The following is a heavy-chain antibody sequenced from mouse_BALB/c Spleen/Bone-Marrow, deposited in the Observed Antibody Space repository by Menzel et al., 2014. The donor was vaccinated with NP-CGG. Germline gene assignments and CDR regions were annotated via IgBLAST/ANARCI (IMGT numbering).Heavy chain of an antibody. D-gene: IGHD2-1*01. CDR1: GYTFTSYW. CDR2: IAPGSGST. Sequence: DLVKPGASVKLSCEASGYTFTSYWINWIKQRPGQGLEWIGRIAPGSGSTYYNEMFKGKATLTVDTSSSTAYIQLSSLSSEDSAVYFCARFPICYGNYGAMDYWGQGTSVTVSS. J-gene: IGHJ4*01. CDR3: ARFPICYGNYGAMDY. V-gene: IGHV1S41*01.